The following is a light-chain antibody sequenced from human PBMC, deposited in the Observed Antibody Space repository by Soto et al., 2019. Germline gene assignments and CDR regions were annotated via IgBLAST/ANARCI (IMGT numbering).Light chain of an antibody. CDR1: QSVSSN. CDR3: QQYNDWPPWT. CDR2: GAS. Sequence: EIVMTQSPATLSVSPGERATLSCRASQSVSSNLAWYQQKPGQAPRLLIYGASTRAAGIPARFSGGGSRTEFTLTISSLQFEDFAVYFCQQYNDWPPWTFGQGTNVEIK. J-gene: IGKJ1*01. V-gene: IGKV3-15*01.